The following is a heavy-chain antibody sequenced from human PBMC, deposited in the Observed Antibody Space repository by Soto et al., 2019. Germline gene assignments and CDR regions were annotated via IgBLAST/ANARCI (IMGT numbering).Heavy chain of an antibody. CDR1: GGSFSGYY. CDR3: ARLEGLATISYYFDF. J-gene: IGHJ4*02. D-gene: IGHD3-9*01. Sequence: ETLSLTCAVYGGSFSGYYWSWIRQPPGKGLEWIGEINHSGSTNYNPSLKSRVTISVDTSKNQFSLKLSSVTAADSAVYFCARLEGLATISYYFDFWGPGALVTVSS. CDR2: INHSGST. V-gene: IGHV4-34*01.